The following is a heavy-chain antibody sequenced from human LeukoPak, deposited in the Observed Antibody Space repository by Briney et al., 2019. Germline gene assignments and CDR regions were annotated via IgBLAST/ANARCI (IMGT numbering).Heavy chain of an antibody. CDR1: GFTFSDYY. CDR2: ISSSGSTI. D-gene: IGHD6-19*01. J-gene: IGHJ6*03. CDR3: ARNRKYSSGWVGGTLGYYYYMDV. V-gene: IGHV3-11*01. Sequence: GGSLRLSCTASGFTFSDYYMSWIRQPPGKGLEWVVYISSSGSTIHYADSVKGRFSISRDNAKNSLDLQMNSLRAEDTAVYYCARNRKYSSGWVGGTLGYYYYMDVWGKGTTVTVSS.